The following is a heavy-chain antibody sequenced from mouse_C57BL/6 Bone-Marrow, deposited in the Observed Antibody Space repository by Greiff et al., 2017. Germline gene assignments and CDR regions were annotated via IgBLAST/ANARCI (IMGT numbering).Heavy chain of an antibody. Sequence: VQLQQSGAELARPGASVKLSCKASGYTFPSYGISWVKQRTGQGLEWIGEIYPRSGNTYYNEKFKGEATLTADKSTRTAYMELRSMTSEVSAVYCCARYDCGWFAYWGQGTLVTVSA. CDR3: ARYDCGWFAY. J-gene: IGHJ3*01. V-gene: IGHV1-81*01. CDR2: IYPRSGNT. CDR1: GYTFPSYG. D-gene: IGHD2-4*01.